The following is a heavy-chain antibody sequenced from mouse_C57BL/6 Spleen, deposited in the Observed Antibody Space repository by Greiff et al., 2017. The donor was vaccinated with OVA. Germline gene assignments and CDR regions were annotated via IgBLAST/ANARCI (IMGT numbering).Heavy chain of an antibody. V-gene: IGHV1-54*01. CDR1: GYAFTNYL. CDR3: VRWDYGRAMDY. J-gene: IGHJ4*01. Sequence: VQLQQSGAELVRPGTSVKVSCKTSGYAFTNYLIAWIKQRPGQGLEWIGVINPGSGGTNYNEKFKGKATLTADKSSSTAYMQLSSLTSEDAAVDFCVRWDYGRAMDYWGQGTSVTVSS. D-gene: IGHD1-1*01. CDR2: INPGSGGT.